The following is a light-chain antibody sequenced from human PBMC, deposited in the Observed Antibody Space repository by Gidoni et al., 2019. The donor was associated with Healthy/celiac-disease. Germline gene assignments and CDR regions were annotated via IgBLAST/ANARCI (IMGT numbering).Light chain of an antibody. Sequence: EIVLPQSQATVSLSTGERAPLSCRASQSVSSYLAGYQQKPGRAPRLLIYYASNRSTGIPARFSGSGSGTDFTLTISSLEPEDFAVYYCQQRSNWPPITFGQGTRLEIK. CDR1: QSVSSY. V-gene: IGKV3-11*01. CDR3: QQRSNWPPIT. J-gene: IGKJ5*01. CDR2: YAS.